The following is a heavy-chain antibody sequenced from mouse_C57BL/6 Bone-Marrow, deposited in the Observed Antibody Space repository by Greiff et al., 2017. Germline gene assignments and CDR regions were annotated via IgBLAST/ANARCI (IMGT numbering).Heavy chain of an antibody. D-gene: IGHD2-2*01. CDR2: ISDGGSYT. V-gene: IGHV5-4*03. CDR3: ARGGLPYYAMDY. J-gene: IGHJ4*01. CDR1: GFTFSSYA. Sequence: EVKLMESGGGLVKPGGSLKLSCAASGFTFSSYAMSWVRQTPEKRLEWVATISDGGSYTYYPDNVKGRFTISRDNAKNNLYLQMSHLKSDDTAMYYCARGGLPYYAMDYWGQGTSVTVSS.